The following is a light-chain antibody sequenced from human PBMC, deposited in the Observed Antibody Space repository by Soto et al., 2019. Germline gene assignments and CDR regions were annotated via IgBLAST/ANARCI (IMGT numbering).Light chain of an antibody. J-gene: IGKJ3*01. CDR3: QQFFMYPPT. CDR1: QGIINY. CDR2: GAS. Sequence: IQLTQSPSSRSASMGDRVTITCRASQGIINYLAWYQQKPVKAPKLLIYGASTLQGGVPSRFSGSGSGTDFTLTVSSMQPEDLATYYCQQFFMYPPTFGPGTKVDIK. V-gene: IGKV1-9*01.